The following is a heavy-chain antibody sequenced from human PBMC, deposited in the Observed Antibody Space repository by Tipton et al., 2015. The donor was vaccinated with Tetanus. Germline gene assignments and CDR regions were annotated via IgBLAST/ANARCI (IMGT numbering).Heavy chain of an antibody. D-gene: IGHD2-21*01. CDR3: VRRGEARANWFDS. Sequence: SLRLSRAGSGFSFRDFGLNWVRQAPGKGLEWVSYISYSSTSIYYADSVKGRFAISRDNAKNSLFLQMNSLRDDDTATYYCVRRGEARANWFDSWGQGTLVTVSS. CDR2: ISYSSTSI. J-gene: IGHJ5*01. CDR1: GFSFRDFG. V-gene: IGHV3-48*02.